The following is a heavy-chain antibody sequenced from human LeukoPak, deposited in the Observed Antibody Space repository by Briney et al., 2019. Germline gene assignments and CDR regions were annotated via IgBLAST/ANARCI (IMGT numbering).Heavy chain of an antibody. CDR2: VYTSGNT. Sequence: PSETLSLTCTVSGGSISGYSWSWIRQSAGKGLEWVGRVYTSGNTNYNPSFKSRVTMSIDTSKKQFSLKLSSVTAADTALYYCARITWYRLDYWGQGTLVTVSS. CDR1: GGSISGYS. D-gene: IGHD1-14*01. V-gene: IGHV4-4*07. CDR3: ARITWYRLDY. J-gene: IGHJ4*02.